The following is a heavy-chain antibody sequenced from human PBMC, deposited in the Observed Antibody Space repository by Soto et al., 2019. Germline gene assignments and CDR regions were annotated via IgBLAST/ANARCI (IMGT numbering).Heavy chain of an antibody. CDR2: IFYSGST. D-gene: IGHD2-15*01. CDR1: GGSISSGGYY. CDR3: VRQGYCSGGSCYRWFDP. Sequence: SETLSLTCTVSGGSISSGGYYWAWIRQPPGKGLEWIGSIFYSGSTYCNPSLKSRVTISVDTSKNQFSLKLSSVTAADTAVYYCVRQGYCSGGSCYRWFDPWGQGTLVTVSS. J-gene: IGHJ5*02. V-gene: IGHV4-39*01.